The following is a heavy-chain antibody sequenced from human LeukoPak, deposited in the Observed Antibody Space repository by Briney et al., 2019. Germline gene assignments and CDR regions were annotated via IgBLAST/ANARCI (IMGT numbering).Heavy chain of an antibody. Sequence: ASVKVSCKASGYTFTSYGISWVGQAPGQGLEWMGWISAYNGNTNYAQKLQGRVTMTTDTSTSTAYMELRSLRSDDTAVYYCARDSLGYCSSTSCPQYYYYGMDVWGQGTTVTVSS. CDR2: ISAYNGNT. J-gene: IGHJ6*02. CDR3: ARDSLGYCSSTSCPQYYYYGMDV. D-gene: IGHD2-2*01. V-gene: IGHV1-18*01. CDR1: GYTFTSYG.